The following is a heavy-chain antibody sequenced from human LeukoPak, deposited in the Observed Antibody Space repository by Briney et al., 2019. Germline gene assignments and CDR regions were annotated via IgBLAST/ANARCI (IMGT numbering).Heavy chain of an antibody. V-gene: IGHV4-34*01. Sequence: SETLSLTCAVYGGSLSGYFWTWLPQSPGEGVGRIEEMTQSGSTNSNPSLKSRVTVSADTSKNQLSLKLSSVTAADTAVYYCARYLGGGNFDLWGQGTMVTVSA. D-gene: IGHD3-16*01. J-gene: IGHJ3*01. CDR2: MTQSGST. CDR3: ARYLGGGNFDL. CDR1: GGSLSGYF.